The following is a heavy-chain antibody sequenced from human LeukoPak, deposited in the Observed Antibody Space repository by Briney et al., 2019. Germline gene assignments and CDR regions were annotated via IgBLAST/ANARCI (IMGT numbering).Heavy chain of an antibody. CDR3: ARPNYGDYPGTAFDS. Sequence: ASVKVSCKASGYTFTTYSISWVRLAPGQGLEWMGWISGYNGNTKYAQKFQGRITLTADTSTSTAYMDLRSLRSDDTAVYFCARPNYGDYPGTAFDSWGQGTLVTVSS. J-gene: IGHJ4*02. D-gene: IGHD4-17*01. V-gene: IGHV1-18*01. CDR2: ISGYNGNT. CDR1: GYTFTTYS.